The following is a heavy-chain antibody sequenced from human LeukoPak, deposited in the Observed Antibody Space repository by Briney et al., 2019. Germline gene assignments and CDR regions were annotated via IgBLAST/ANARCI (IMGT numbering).Heavy chain of an antibody. CDR1: GYSFTSYW. V-gene: IGHV5-51*01. D-gene: IGHD6-13*01. CDR2: IYPGDSDT. J-gene: IGHJ4*02. Sequence: GESLKISCKGSGYSFTSYWIGWVRQMPGKGLEWMGIIYPGDSDTRYSPSFQGQVTISADKSISTAYLQWSSLKASDTAMYYCARQRRDHSSWYLDLIDYWGQGTLVTVSS. CDR3: ARQRRDHSSWYLDLIDY.